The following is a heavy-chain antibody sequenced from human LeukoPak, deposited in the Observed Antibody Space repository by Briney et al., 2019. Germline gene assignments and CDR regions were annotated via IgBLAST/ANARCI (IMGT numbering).Heavy chain of an antibody. CDR1: GGSFSGYY. CDR3: ARHPRPHYDILTGYYNHYFDY. CDR2: INHSGST. J-gene: IGHJ4*02. D-gene: IGHD3-9*01. V-gene: IGHV4-34*01. Sequence: SETLSLTCAAYGGSFSGYYWSWIRQPPGKGLEWIGEINHSGSTNYNPSLKSRVTISVDTSKNQFSLKLSSVTAADTAVYYCARHPRPHYDILTGYYNHYFDYWGQGTLVTVSS.